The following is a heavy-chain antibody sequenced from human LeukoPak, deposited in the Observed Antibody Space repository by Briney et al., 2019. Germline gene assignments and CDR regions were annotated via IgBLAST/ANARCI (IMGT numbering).Heavy chain of an antibody. Sequence: GSSVKVSCKASGGTFSSYAISWVRQAPGQGLEWMGRIIPILGIANYAQKFQGRVTITADKSTSTAYMELSSLRSEDTAVYYCARERGRGLGDFDIWGQGTMVTVSS. CDR2: IIPILGIA. CDR1: GGTFSSYA. CDR3: ARERGRGLGDFDI. D-gene: IGHD3-16*01. V-gene: IGHV1-69*04. J-gene: IGHJ3*02.